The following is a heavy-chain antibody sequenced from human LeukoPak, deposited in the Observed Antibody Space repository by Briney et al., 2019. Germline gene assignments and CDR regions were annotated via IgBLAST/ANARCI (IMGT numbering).Heavy chain of an antibody. D-gene: IGHD1-26*01. CDR1: GFTFSSSS. Sequence: GGSLRLSCAASGFTFSSSSMTWVRQAPGKGLEWVSVIYTGGKTYYADSVKGRFSISRDNSKNTLYLQMNSLTAEDTAVYYCARDMGGVVGATTAFDFWGQGTMVTVSS. J-gene: IGHJ3*01. CDR2: IYTGGKT. V-gene: IGHV3-53*01. CDR3: ARDMGGVVGATTAFDF.